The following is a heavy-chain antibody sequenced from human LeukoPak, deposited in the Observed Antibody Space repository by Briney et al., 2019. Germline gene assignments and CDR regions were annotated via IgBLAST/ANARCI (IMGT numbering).Heavy chain of an antibody. J-gene: IGHJ6*03. CDR1: GVTISSNY. CDR2: IYSGGST. CDR3: ARGGGQLPYSFMDV. V-gene: IGHV3-53*01. Sequence: GGSLRLSCAASGVTISSNYMSWGRQAPGKGLEWVSVIYSGGSTYYADSVKGRFTISRDNSKNTLYLQMNSLRAEDTAVYYCARGGGQLPYSFMDVWGKGTTVTVSS. D-gene: IGHD1-7*01.